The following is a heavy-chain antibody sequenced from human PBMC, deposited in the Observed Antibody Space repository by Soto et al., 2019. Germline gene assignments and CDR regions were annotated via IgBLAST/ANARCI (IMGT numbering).Heavy chain of an antibody. CDR1: GYTFTTYG. CDR2: ISAHNGNT. J-gene: IGHJ4*02. D-gene: IGHD1-1*01. Sequence: QVHLVQSGAEVKKPGASVKVSCKGSGYTFTTYGITWVRQAPGQGLEWMGWISAHNGNTNYAQKLQGRVTVTRDTSTSTAYMELRSMRSDDTAVYYCARGRYGDYWGQGALVTVSS. CDR3: ARGRYGDY. V-gene: IGHV1-18*01.